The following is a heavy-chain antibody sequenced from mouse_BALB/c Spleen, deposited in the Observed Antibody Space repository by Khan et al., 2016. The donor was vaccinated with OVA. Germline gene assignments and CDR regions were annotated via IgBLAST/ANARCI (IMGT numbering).Heavy chain of an antibody. D-gene: IGHD2-14*01. CDR1: GYTFTSYT. Sequence: QVQLQQSGAELARPGASVKMSCKASGYTFTSYTIHWIKKRPGQGLEWIGYINPSNGYTNYNQKFKDKATLTTDKSYTTAYLQLSSLTSDDSAVYNCVRDWCYHGNDGWFAYWGQGTLVTVSA. CDR3: VRDWCYHGNDGWFAY. J-gene: IGHJ3*01. V-gene: IGHV1-4*01. CDR2: INPSNGYT.